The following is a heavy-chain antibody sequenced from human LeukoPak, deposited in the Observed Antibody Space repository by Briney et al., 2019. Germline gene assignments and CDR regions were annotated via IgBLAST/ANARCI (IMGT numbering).Heavy chain of an antibody. Sequence: GGSLRLSCAASGFTFSSYAMSWVRQAPGKGLEWVSLTSGSGTTTYYADSVKGRFTISRDDSKNTLYLQMNSLRAEDTAVYYCAKDLGRYRNNYFDYWGQGTLVTVSS. V-gene: IGHV3-23*01. J-gene: IGHJ4*02. CDR2: TSGSGTTT. CDR1: GFTFSSYA. D-gene: IGHD1-26*01. CDR3: AKDLGRYRNNYFDY.